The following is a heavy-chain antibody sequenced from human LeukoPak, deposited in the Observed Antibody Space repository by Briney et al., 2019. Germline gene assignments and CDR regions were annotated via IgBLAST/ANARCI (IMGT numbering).Heavy chain of an antibody. Sequence: GGSLRLSCAASGFTFSDYYMSWIRQAPGKGLEWLSYIYGIDSTISYAASVKGRFTISMDNAKNSLYLQMNSLRAEDTAVYYCARDAYYYDSSSYYRNAFDIWGQGTVVTVSS. CDR2: IYGIDSTI. D-gene: IGHD3-22*01. V-gene: IGHV3-11*01. J-gene: IGHJ3*02. CDR1: GFTFSDYY. CDR3: ARDAYYYDSSSYYRNAFDI.